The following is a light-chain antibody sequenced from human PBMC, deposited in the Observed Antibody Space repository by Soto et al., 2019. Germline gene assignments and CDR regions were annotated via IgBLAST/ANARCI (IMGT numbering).Light chain of an antibody. J-gene: IGKJ2*01. V-gene: IGKV3-11*01. CDR3: QQRSNWPPMYT. CDR2: DAS. CDR1: QSVSSY. Sequence: EILLTQSPATLSLSPGERATISCRASQSVSSYLAWYQQKPGQAPRLLIYDASNRATGIPARFSGSGSGTDFTLTISSLEPEDFAVYYCQQRSNWPPMYTFGQGTKLEIK.